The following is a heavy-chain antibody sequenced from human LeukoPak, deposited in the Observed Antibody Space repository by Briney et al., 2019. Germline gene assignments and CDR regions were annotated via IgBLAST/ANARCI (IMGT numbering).Heavy chain of an antibody. V-gene: IGHV3-21*01. CDR1: GFTFSSYS. CDR3: ARGTPVPAATPYYFDY. CDR2: ISSSSSYI. J-gene: IGHJ4*02. Sequence: GGSLRLSCAASGFTFSSYSMNWVRQAPGKGLEWVSSISSSSSYIYYADSVKGRFTISRDNAKNSLYLQMNSLRAEDTAVYYCARGTPVPAATPYYFDYWGQGTLVTVSS. D-gene: IGHD2-2*01.